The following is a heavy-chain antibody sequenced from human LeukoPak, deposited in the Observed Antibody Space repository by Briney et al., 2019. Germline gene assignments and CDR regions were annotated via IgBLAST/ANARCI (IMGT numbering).Heavy chain of an antibody. CDR2: LDYSGSP. Sequence: SETLSLTCTVSGGSISSYYWSSIRPPPRKGLEWIGFLDYSGSPNYNPSFKSRLTVSVDTSKNQFSLKLRSVTAADTAVYYCARHGDSWTFDYWGQGTLVTVSS. V-gene: IGHV4-59*08. J-gene: IGHJ4*02. D-gene: IGHD6-13*01. CDR1: GGSISSYY. CDR3: ARHGDSWTFDY.